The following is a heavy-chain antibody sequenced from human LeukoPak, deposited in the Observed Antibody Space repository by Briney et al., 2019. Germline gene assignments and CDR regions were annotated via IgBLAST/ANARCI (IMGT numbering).Heavy chain of an antibody. V-gene: IGHV1-69*05. CDR3: AREWVIDYGDYDVYHYFDY. D-gene: IGHD4-17*01. J-gene: IGHJ4*02. CDR2: IIPIFGTA. Sequence: SVKVSCKASGGTFSSYAISWVRQAPGQGLEWMGRIIPIFGTANYAQKFQGRVTITTDESTSTAYMELSSLRSEDTAVYYCAREWVIDYGDYDVYHYFDYWGQGTLVTISS. CDR1: GGTFSSYA.